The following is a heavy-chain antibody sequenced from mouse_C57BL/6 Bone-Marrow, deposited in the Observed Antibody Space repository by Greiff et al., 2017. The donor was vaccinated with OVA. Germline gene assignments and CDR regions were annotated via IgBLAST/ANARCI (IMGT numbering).Heavy chain of an antibody. CDR3: ARPVYYYGSRRYFDV. Sequence: VQLQQSGAELVMPGASVKLSCKASGYTFTSYWMHWVKQRPGQGLEWIGEIDPSDSYTNYNQKFKGKSTLTVDKSSSTAYMQLSSLTSEDSAVYYCARPVYYYGSRRYFDVWGTGTTVTVSS. CDR1: GYTFTSYW. V-gene: IGHV1-69*01. CDR2: IDPSDSYT. D-gene: IGHD1-1*01. J-gene: IGHJ1*03.